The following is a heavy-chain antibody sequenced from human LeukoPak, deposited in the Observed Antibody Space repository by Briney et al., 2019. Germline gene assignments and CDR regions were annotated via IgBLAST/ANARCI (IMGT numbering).Heavy chain of an antibody. Sequence: SETLSLTCSVSGGFNTHYYWSWIRQPPGKGLEWIGYFYHSGSTNYNPSLKSRVTISVDTSKNHFSLKLSSVTAADTAVYYCARDKGATHYYDSSGPTWYFDLWGRGTLVTVSS. CDR2: FYHSGST. CDR3: ARDKGATHYYDSSGPTWYFDL. V-gene: IGHV4-59*01. D-gene: IGHD3-22*01. J-gene: IGHJ2*01. CDR1: GGFNTHYY.